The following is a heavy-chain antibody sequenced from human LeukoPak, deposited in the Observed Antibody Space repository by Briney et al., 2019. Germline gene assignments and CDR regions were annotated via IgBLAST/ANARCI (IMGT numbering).Heavy chain of an antibody. CDR2: FYTSGTT. V-gene: IGHV4-61*02. J-gene: IGHJ3*02. CDR3: ARSELSCSGGSCPTRYAFDI. Sequence: PSQTLSLTCTVSGVSISSDSYYWSWIRQPAGKGLEWIGRFYTSGTTSYNPSLKSRVTISVDTSKNQFSLKLRSVTAADTALYYCARSELSCSGGSCPTRYAFDIWGQGTVVTASS. CDR1: GVSISSDSYY. D-gene: IGHD2-15*01.